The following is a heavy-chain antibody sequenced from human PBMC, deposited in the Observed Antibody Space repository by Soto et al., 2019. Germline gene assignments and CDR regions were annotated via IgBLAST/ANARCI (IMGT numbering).Heavy chain of an antibody. V-gene: IGHV5-51*01. CDR2: IYPADSDI. D-gene: IGHD3-10*01. J-gene: IGHJ4*02. CDR1: GYSFTAYW. CDR3: ARQDGFGLYYFAY. Sequence: GESLKISCQTSGYSFTAYWVAWVRQTPGRGLEWMGIIYPADSDIRYSPSFQGQVTISADRSISTVYLQWTSLKASDTAMYFCARQDGFGLYYFAYWGQGTPATVSS.